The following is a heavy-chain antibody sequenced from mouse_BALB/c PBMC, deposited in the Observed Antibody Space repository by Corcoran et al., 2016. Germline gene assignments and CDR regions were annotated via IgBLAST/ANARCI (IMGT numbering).Heavy chain of an antibody. CDR3: AYGNYWYFDV. J-gene: IGHJ1*01. V-gene: IGHV3-6*02. CDR1: AYSITSGYY. CDR2: ISYDGSN. Sequence: DVQLQESGPGLVQPSQSLSLTCSVSAYSITSGYYWNWIRQFPGNKLEWMGYISYDGSNNYNPSLKNRISITRDTSKNQFFLKLNSVTTEDTATYYCAYGNYWYFDVWGAGTTVTVSS. D-gene: IGHD2-1*01.